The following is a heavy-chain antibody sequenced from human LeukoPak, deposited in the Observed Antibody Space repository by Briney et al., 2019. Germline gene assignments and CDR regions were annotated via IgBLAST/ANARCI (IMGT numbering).Heavy chain of an antibody. D-gene: IGHD2-2*01. Sequence: PGGSLRLSCAASGFTFSNAWMTWVRQIPGKGLEWVGRIKSKTEGGTTDYAAPVKGIFTISRDDSKNMLYLQMNSLKVEDTAVYYCIADPPGMSTSTGIDHWGQGTLVTVSS. CDR3: IADPPGMSTSTGIDH. CDR2: IKSKTEGGTT. V-gene: IGHV3-15*05. J-gene: IGHJ4*02. CDR1: GFTFSNAW.